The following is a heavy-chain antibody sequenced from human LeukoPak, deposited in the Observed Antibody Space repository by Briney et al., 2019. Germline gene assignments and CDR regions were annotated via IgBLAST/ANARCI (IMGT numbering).Heavy chain of an antibody. J-gene: IGHJ5*02. Sequence: GGSLRLSCAASGFIFNSYAMHWVRQAPGRGLEYVSAITSSGNNIFYADSVKGRFTISRDNDKNSLYLQMNSLRVEDTAVYYCARRPGGYSAPWGQGTLVTVSS. D-gene: IGHD6-13*01. CDR3: ARRPGGYSAP. CDR1: GFIFNSYA. V-gene: IGHV3-64*04. CDR2: ITSSGNNI.